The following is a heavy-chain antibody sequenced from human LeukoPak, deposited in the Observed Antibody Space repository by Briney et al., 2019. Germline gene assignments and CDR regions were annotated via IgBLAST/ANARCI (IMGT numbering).Heavy chain of an antibody. J-gene: IGHJ4*02. CDR3: ARGTSYGDYVNDY. CDR2: INHSGST. Sequence: PSETLSLTCAVYGGSFSGYYWSWIRQPPGKGLEWIGEINHSGSTNYNPSLKSRVTISVDTSKNQFSLKLSSVTAADTAVYYCARGTSYGDYVNDYWGQGTLVTVSS. D-gene: IGHD4-17*01. V-gene: IGHV4-34*01. CDR1: GGSFSGYY.